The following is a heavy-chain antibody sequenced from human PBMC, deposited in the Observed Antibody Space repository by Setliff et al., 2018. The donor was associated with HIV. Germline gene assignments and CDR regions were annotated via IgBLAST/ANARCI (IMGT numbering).Heavy chain of an antibody. Sequence: PGGSLRLSCAASGFTFSNYWMTWVRQAPGKGLEWVSVINGGTTTYYADSVKGRFTISRDNSKNTLYLQMNSLRPEDTAVYYCAKTDSSSWLNPYNWFDPWGQGTLVTVSS. D-gene: IGHD6-13*01. CDR3: AKTDSSSWLNPYNWFDP. CDR1: GFTFSNYW. CDR2: INGGTTT. V-gene: IGHV3-23*01. J-gene: IGHJ5*02.